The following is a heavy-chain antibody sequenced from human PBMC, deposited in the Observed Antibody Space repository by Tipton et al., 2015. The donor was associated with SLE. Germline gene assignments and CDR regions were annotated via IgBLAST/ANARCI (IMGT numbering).Heavy chain of an antibody. CDR2: INHSGST. CDR1: GGSFSGYC. Sequence: TLSLTCAVYGGSFSGYCWSWIRQPPGKGLEWIGEINHSGSTNYNPSLKSRLTISVGTSKNQFSLKLRSVTAADTAVYYCARQYYDFWSAYYYMDVWGKGTTVTVSS. J-gene: IGHJ6*03. V-gene: IGHV4-34*01. D-gene: IGHD3-3*01. CDR3: ARQYYDFWSAYYYMDV.